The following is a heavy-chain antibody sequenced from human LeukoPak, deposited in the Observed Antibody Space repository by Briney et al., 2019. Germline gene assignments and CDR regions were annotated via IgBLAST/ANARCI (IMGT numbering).Heavy chain of an antibody. CDR1: GFTVSSNY. D-gene: IGHD6-25*01. Sequence: PGGSLRLSCAASGFTVSSNYMSWVRQAPGKGLEWVSVIYSGGSTYYADSVKGRFTISRDNSKNTVDLQMNSLRADDTAVYYCAKGGYSSGWRNYFDYLGQGTLVTVSS. J-gene: IGHJ4*02. CDR3: AKGGYSSGWRNYFDY. V-gene: IGHV3-53*01. CDR2: IYSGGST.